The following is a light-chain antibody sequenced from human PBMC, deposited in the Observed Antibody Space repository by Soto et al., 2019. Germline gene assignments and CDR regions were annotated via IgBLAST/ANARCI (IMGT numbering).Light chain of an antibody. CDR1: SSNIGSNT. CDR2: SNN. J-gene: IGLJ2*01. V-gene: IGLV1-44*01. CDR3: AAWDDSLNGVL. Sequence: QAVVTQPPSASGTPGQRVTISCSGGSSNIGSNTVNWYQQLPGTAPKLLIYSNNPRPSGVPDRFSGSKSGTSASLAISGLQSEDEADYYCAAWDDSLNGVLFGGGTKVTVL.